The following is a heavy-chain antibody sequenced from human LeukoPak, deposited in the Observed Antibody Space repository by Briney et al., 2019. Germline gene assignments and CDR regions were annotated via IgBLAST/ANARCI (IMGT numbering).Heavy chain of an antibody. J-gene: IGHJ6*03. CDR3: ARGGGHGTIFGVVPEAGSDYYYYMDV. CDR1: GASISSNSFY. D-gene: IGHD3-3*01. CDR2: INHSGST. Sequence: PSETLSLTCTVSGASISSNSFYWGWIRQPPGKGLEWIGEINHSGSTNYNPSLKSRVTISVDTSKNQFSLKLSSVTAADTAVYYCARGGGHGTIFGVVPEAGSDYYYYMDVWGKGTTVTVSS. V-gene: IGHV4-39*07.